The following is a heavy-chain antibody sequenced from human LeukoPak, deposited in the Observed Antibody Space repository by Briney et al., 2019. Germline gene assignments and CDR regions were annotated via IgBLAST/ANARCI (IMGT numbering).Heavy chain of an antibody. J-gene: IGHJ4*02. CDR1: GVSFDDYY. Sequence: SETLSLTCAVSGVSFDDYYWSWVRQTPGKGLEWIGEINHSGYTNDSPSLKSRVTLSIDTSKKQFSLNLRTVTVADTGIYYCTRMTAGHDYWGQGTLVTVSS. V-gene: IGHV4-34*01. CDR3: TRMTAGHDY. CDR2: INHSGYT. D-gene: IGHD2-21*02.